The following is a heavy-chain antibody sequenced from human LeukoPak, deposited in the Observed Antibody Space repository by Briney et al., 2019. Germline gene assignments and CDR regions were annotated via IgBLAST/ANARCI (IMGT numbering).Heavy chain of an antibody. J-gene: IGHJ4*02. D-gene: IGHD3-16*01. V-gene: IGHV3-48*04. CDR2: ISSSSSTI. CDR3: ARDSVLLRSSYFDY. CDR1: GFTLSSYS. Sequence: GGSLRLSCAASGFTLSSYSMNWVRQAPGKGLEWVSYISSSSSTIYYADSVKGRFTISRDNAKNSLYLQMNSLRAEDTAVYYCARDSVLLRSSYFDYWGQGTLVTVSS.